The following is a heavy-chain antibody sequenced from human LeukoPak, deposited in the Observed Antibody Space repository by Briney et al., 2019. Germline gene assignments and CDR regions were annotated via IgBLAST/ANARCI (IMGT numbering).Heavy chain of an antibody. CDR3: AKDSSLGYCSGGSCYYFDY. V-gene: IGHV3-9*01. CDR1: GFTFDDYA. Sequence: GGSLRLSCAASGFTFDDYAMHWVRQAPGKGLEWVSGISWNSGSIGYADSVKGRFTISRDNAKNSLYLQMNSLRAEDTALHYCAKDSSLGYCSGGSCYYFDYWGQGTLVTVSS. D-gene: IGHD2-15*01. CDR2: ISWNSGSI. J-gene: IGHJ4*02.